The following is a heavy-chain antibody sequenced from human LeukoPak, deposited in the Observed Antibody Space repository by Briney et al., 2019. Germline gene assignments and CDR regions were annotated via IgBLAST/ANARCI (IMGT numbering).Heavy chain of an antibody. CDR2: ISGSGGST. J-gene: IGHJ4*02. V-gene: IGHV3-23*01. D-gene: IGHD3-3*01. Sequence: GGSLRLSCAASGFTFSSYAMSWFRQAPGKGLEWVSAISGSGGSTYYADSVKGRFTISRDNSKNTLYLQMNSLRAEDTAVYYCAKSYRGSGYYLFDDYFDYWGQGTLVTVSS. CDR3: AKSYRGSGYYLFDDYFDY. CDR1: GFTFSSYA.